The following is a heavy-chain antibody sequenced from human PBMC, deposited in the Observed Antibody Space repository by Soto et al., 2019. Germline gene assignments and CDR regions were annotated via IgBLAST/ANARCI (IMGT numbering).Heavy chain of an antibody. CDR1: GFTFSSYA. CDR2: ISGSGGST. V-gene: IGHV3-23*01. Sequence: PGESLKISCAASGFTFSSYAMSWVRQAPGKGLEWVSAISGSGGSTYYADSVKGRFTISRDNSKNTLYLQMNSLRAEDTAVYYCAKDISPWELRRGPYYYYGMDVWGQGTTVTVSS. D-gene: IGHD1-26*01. CDR3: AKDISPWELRRGPYYYYGMDV. J-gene: IGHJ6*02.